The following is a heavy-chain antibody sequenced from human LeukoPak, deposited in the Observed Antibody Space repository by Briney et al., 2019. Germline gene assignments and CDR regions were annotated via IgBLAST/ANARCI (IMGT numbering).Heavy chain of an antibody. Sequence: GGSLRLSCAASGFTFSIYGMHWVRQAPGKGLEWVTFIRSDGTKTHYADSVKGRFTISRDNSKNTLYLQMNSLRAEDTAVYYCARANIRRYCSGGSCYAVLSYFDYWGQGTLVTVSS. CDR2: IRSDGTKT. CDR1: GFTFSIYG. V-gene: IGHV3-30*02. CDR3: ARANIRRYCSGGSCYAVLSYFDY. J-gene: IGHJ4*02. D-gene: IGHD2-15*01.